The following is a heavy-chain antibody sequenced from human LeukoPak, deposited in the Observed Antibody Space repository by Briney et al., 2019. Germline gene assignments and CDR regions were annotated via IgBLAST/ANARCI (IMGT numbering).Heavy chain of an antibody. CDR2: INPNSGGT. J-gene: IGHJ4*02. CDR3: ARDLEDIVVVPAAPNDLDY. V-gene: IGHV1-2*02. Sequence: GASVKVSCKASGYTFTGYYMHWVRQAPGQGLEWMGWINPNSGGTNYAQKFQGRVTMTRDTSISTAYMELSRLRSDDTAVYYCARDLEDIVVVPAAPNDLDYWGQGTLVTVSS. D-gene: IGHD2-2*01. CDR1: GYTFTGYY.